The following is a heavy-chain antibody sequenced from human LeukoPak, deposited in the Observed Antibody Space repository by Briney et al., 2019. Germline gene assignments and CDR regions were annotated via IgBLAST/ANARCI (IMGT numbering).Heavy chain of an antibody. D-gene: IGHD3-22*01. Sequence: GGSLRLSCAASGFTFSSYWMSWVRQAPGEGLEWVAKINQDGTEKAYVDSVRGRFTISRDNAKNSLFLQMNSLRAEDTAVYYCARSRKNVYYDSSGNHHFDYWGQGTLVTVSS. J-gene: IGHJ4*02. CDR2: INQDGTEK. V-gene: IGHV3-7*03. CDR1: GFTFSSYW. CDR3: ARSRKNVYYDSSGNHHFDY.